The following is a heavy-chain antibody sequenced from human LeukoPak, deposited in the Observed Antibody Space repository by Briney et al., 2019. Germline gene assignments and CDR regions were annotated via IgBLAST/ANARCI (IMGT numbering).Heavy chain of an antibody. CDR2: ISSSSSYI. J-gene: IGHJ6*02. CDR3: ARSLISAVIGMDV. Sequence: PGGSLRLSCAASGFTFSSYSMNRVRQAPGKGLEWVSSISSSSSYIYYADSVKGRFTISRDNAKNSLYLQMNSLRAEDTAVYYCARSLISAVIGMDVWGQGTAVTVSS. V-gene: IGHV3-21*01. CDR1: GFTFSSYS. D-gene: IGHD3-3*01.